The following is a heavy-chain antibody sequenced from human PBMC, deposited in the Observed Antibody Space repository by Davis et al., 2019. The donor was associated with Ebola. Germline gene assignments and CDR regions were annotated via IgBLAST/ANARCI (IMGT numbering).Heavy chain of an antibody. V-gene: IGHV1-46*01. Sequence: ASVKVSCKASGYTFTSYYMHWVRQAPGQGLEWMGIINPSGGSTSYAQKFQGWGTMTRDTSISTAYMELSRLRSDDTAVYYCARGGGSSKRTMGYWGQGTLVTVSS. J-gene: IGHJ4*02. CDR3: ARGGGSSKRTMGY. CDR2: INPSGGST. D-gene: IGHD1-26*01. CDR1: GYTFTSYY.